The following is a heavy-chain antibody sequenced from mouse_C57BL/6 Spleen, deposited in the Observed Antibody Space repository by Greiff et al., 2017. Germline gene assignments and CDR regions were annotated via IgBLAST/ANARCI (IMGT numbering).Heavy chain of an antibody. Sequence: QVQLQQPGAELVRPGSSVKLSCKASGYTFTSYWMHWVKQRPIQGLEWIGNIYPSDSETHYNQKFKDKATLTVDKSSSTAYMQLSSLTSEDSAVYYCASSGYYGSSYGFDYWGQGTTLTVSS. CDR1: GYTFTSYW. V-gene: IGHV1-52*01. D-gene: IGHD1-1*01. J-gene: IGHJ2*01. CDR2: IYPSDSET. CDR3: ASSGYYGSSYGFDY.